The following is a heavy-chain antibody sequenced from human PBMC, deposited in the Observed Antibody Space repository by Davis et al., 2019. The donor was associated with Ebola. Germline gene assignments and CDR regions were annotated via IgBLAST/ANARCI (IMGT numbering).Heavy chain of an antibody. D-gene: IGHD1-7*01. Sequence: PGGSLRLSCAASGFTFSSYGMHWVRQAPGQGLEWMGIINPSGGSTRYAQKFQGRVTMTRDTSTSTVYMELSSLRSEDTAVYYCARGELELPFDYWGQGTLVTVSS. CDR1: GFTFSSYG. V-gene: IGHV1-46*01. J-gene: IGHJ4*02. CDR3: ARGELELPFDY. CDR2: INPSGGST.